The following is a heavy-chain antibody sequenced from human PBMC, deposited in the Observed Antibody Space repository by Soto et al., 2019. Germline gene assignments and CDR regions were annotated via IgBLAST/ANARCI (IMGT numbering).Heavy chain of an antibody. V-gene: IGHV3-72*01. Sequence: EVRLVESGGGLVQPGGSLRLSCAASGFTFSDHFMDWVRQAPGKGLEWVGRARNKANSYTTKYAASVKGRFTISRDDSKNSLYLQMNSLQSEDTAVYFCARVSTFYYDSVNFDYWGQGTLVTVS. CDR2: ARNKANSYTT. CDR3: ARVSTFYYDSVNFDY. CDR1: GFTFSDHF. D-gene: IGHD3-22*01. J-gene: IGHJ4*02.